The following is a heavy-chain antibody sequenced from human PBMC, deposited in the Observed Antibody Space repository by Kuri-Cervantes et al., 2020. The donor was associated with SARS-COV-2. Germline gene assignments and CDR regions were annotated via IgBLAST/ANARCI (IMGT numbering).Heavy chain of an antibody. D-gene: IGHD2-15*01. V-gene: IGHV1-46*01. CDR3: ARDGIRVVVAATPGWFDP. CDR2: INPSGGST. CDR1: GYTFTGYY. Sequence: ASVKVSCKASGYTFTGYYMHWVRQAPGQGLEWMGWINPSGGSTSYAQKFQGRVTMTRDTSTSTVYMELSSLRSEDTAVYYCARDGIRVVVAATPGWFDPWGQGTLVTVSS. J-gene: IGHJ5*02.